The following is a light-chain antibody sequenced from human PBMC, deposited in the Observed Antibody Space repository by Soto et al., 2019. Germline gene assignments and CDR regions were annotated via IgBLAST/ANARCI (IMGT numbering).Light chain of an antibody. CDR1: ESLSNY. CDR3: QKRSNWTLT. Sequence: EIVLTQSPATLSLSPGERATLSCRATESLSNYLAWYQQKPGQAPRLLIYDASNRATGIPARISGSGSGTDFTLTISNLDPEDFAIYYCQKRSNWTLTFGQGNKVEIK. J-gene: IGKJ1*01. CDR2: DAS. V-gene: IGKV3-11*01.